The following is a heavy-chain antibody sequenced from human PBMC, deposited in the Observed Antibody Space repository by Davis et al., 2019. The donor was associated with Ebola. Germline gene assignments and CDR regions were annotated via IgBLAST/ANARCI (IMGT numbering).Heavy chain of an antibody. V-gene: IGHV1-2*02. CDR2: INPNSGGT. D-gene: IGHD3-10*01. J-gene: IGHJ4*02. Sequence: ASVKVSCKASGYTFTGYYMHWMRQAPGQGLEWMGWINPNSGGTNYAQKSQGRVTMTRNTSISTAYMEMSGLRSDDTAVYYCARAPTWSQINYYCFDYWGQGTLVTVSS. CDR1: GYTFTGYY. CDR3: ARAPTWSQINYYCFDY.